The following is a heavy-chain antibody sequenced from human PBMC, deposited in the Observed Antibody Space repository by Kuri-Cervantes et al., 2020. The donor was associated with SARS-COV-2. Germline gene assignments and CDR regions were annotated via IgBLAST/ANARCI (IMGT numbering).Heavy chain of an antibody. Sequence: ASVKVSCKASGYTFTSYGISWVRQAPGRGLEWMGWISAYNGNTNYAQKLQGRVTMTTDTSTSTAYMELRSLRSDDTAVYYCARDQDIVVVVAATPGGGAFDIWGQGTMVTDSS. D-gene: IGHD2-15*01. CDR3: ARDQDIVVVVAATPGGGAFDI. J-gene: IGHJ3*02. CDR1: GYTFTSYG. V-gene: IGHV1-18*01. CDR2: ISAYNGNT.